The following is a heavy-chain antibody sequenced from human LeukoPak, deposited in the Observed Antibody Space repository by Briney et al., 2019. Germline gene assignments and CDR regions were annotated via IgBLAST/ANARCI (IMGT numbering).Heavy chain of an antibody. CDR3: AKDGGRYFERYYFDY. V-gene: IGHV3-30*18. D-gene: IGHD3-9*01. CDR1: GFTFSSYG. J-gene: IGHJ4*02. CDR2: ISYDGSNK. Sequence: GGSLRLSCAASGFTFSSYGMHWVRQAPGKGLEWVAVISYDGSNKYYADSVKGRFTISRDNSKNTLYLQMNSLRAEDTAVYYCAKDGGRYFERYYFDYWGQGTLVTVSS.